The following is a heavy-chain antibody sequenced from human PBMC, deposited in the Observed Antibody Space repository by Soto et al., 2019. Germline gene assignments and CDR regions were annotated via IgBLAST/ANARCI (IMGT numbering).Heavy chain of an antibody. CDR2: IYHTGNT. CDR3: ARDYYDSSDYTTNWFDP. J-gene: IGHJ5*02. CDR1: GGSISDSRYY. Sequence: SETLSLTCTVSGGSISDSRYYWAWIRQPPGKGLEWIGSIYHTGNTYYNPSLRSRVTISVDTSKNQFSLKLTSVTAADTAVYYCARDYYDSSDYTTNWFDPWGQGTLVTVSS. D-gene: IGHD3-22*01. V-gene: IGHV4-39*01.